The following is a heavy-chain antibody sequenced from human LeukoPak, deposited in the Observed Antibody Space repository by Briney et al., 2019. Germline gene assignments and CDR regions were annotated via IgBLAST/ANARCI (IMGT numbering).Heavy chain of an antibody. CDR1: GYSFTTYY. J-gene: IGHJ5*02. CDR2: INPSGGST. V-gene: IGHV1-46*01. D-gene: IGHD2-2*01. Sequence: ASVKVSCKASGYSFTTYYIHWVRQAPGQGLEWMGVINPSGGSTSFAQKFQASLTMTRDTSTSTVYMELSGLSSEDTAVCYCAREIVVVPSAMGFDPWGQGTLVTVSS. CDR3: AREIVVVPSAMGFDP.